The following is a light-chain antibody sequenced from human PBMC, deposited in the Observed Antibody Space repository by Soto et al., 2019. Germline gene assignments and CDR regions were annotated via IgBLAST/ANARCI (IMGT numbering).Light chain of an antibody. V-gene: IGLV1-51*02. CDR3: GTWDSSMSAVV. Sequence: QSVLTQPPSVSAAPGQKVTISCSGSSSNIGNNYVSWYQQLPGTAPQLLIYENNRRPSGIPDRFSGSKSGTSATLGTTGLQTGDEADYYCGTWDSSMSAVVFGGGTKLTVL. J-gene: IGLJ2*01. CDR2: ENN. CDR1: SSNIGNNY.